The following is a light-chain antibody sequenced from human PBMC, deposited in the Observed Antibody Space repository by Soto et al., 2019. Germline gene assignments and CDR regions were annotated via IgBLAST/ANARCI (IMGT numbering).Light chain of an antibody. J-gene: IGLJ1*01. Sequence: QSALTQPAAVSGSPRRSITISCTGTSVDIGSYNRVSWYQQHPGKAPKLIIYEVTDRPSGVSNRFSGSKSGNTASLTISGLQAEDEAEYYCSSYTNINTRACVFGTGTKVTVL. CDR3: SSYTNINTRACV. CDR1: SVDIGSYNR. V-gene: IGLV2-14*01. CDR2: EVT.